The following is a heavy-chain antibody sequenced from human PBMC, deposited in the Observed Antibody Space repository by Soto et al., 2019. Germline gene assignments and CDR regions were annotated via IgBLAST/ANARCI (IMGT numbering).Heavy chain of an antibody. D-gene: IGHD3-10*01. V-gene: IGHV3-23*01. CDR3: AKDGWFGEPYDY. Sequence: PGGSLRFSCAASGFTFINYAMSWVRQAPGKGLEWVSVISGSGGSRYYADSVKGRFTVSRDNSKNTLYLQMNSLRAEDTAVYYCAKDGWFGEPYDYWGQGTLVTVSS. CDR1: GFTFINYA. J-gene: IGHJ4*02. CDR2: ISGSGGSR.